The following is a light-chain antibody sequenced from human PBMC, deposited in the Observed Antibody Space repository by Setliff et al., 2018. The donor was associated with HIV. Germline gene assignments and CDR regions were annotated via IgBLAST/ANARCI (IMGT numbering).Light chain of an antibody. CDR1: SSNIGAGFD. CDR3: QSYDNSLSGYV. Sequence: QSALTQPPSVSGAPGQMVTISCTGSSSNIGAGFDVHWYQQLPGTAPKLLIYNSINRPSGVPDRFSGSKSGTSASLAITGLQTEDEADYYCQSYDNSLSGYVFGAGTKVTVL. J-gene: IGLJ1*01. CDR2: NSI. V-gene: IGLV1-40*01.